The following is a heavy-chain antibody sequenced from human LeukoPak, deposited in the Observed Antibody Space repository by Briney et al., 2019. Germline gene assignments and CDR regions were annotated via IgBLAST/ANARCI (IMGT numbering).Heavy chain of an antibody. V-gene: IGHV3-7*01. CDR2: IKQDGSEK. Sequence: GGSLRLSCAASGFTFSSYWMSWVLQAPGKGLEWVANIKQDGSEKYYVDSVKGRFTISRDNAKNSLYLQMNSLRAEDTAVYYCARASMITFGGVIAFDYWGQGTLVTVSS. CDR1: GFTFSSYW. CDR3: ARASMITFGGVIAFDY. J-gene: IGHJ4*02. D-gene: IGHD3-16*02.